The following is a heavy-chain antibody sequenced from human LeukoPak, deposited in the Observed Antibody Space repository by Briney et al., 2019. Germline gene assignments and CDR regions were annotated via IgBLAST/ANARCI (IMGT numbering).Heavy chain of an antibody. J-gene: IGHJ3*02. V-gene: IGHV4-39*01. CDR3: ARRRSTYYYGSGSYPPSSNAFDI. D-gene: IGHD3-10*01. Sequence: PSETLSLTCTVSGGSISTGNYYWGWIRQPPGKGLEWIGSLYYTGSTYYNPSLKSRVTISRDTAKNQFSLKLSSVTAADTAVYYCARRRSTYYYGSGSYPPSSNAFDIWGQGTMVTVSS. CDR2: LYYTGST. CDR1: GGSISTGNYY.